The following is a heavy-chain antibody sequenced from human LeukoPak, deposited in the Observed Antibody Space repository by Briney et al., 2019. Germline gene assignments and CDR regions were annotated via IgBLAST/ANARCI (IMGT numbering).Heavy chain of an antibody. V-gene: IGHV4-59*08. CDR3: ARHHFATPFDH. Sequence: SETLSLTCTVSGDSISGVYWSWIRQPPVKGLEWIGYVYYSGDANYNPSLKSRVTMSLDTSKNQVSLRLSSVTAADTAVYYCARHHFATPFDHWGRGTLLTVSS. CDR1: GDSISGVY. D-gene: IGHD2-15*01. CDR2: VYYSGDA. J-gene: IGHJ4*02.